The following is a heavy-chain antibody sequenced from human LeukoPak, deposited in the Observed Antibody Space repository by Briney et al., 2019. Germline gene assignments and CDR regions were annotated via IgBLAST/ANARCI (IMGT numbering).Heavy chain of an antibody. CDR2: INHSGST. D-gene: IGHD6-13*01. V-gene: IGHV4-34*01. CDR3: ARGEISSSWYSY. Sequence: SETLSLTCAVYGGSFSGYYWSWIRQPPGKGLEWIGEINHSGSTNYNPSLKSRVTISVDTSKNQFSLKLSSVTAADTAVYYCARGEISSSWYSYWGQGTLVTVSS. J-gene: IGHJ4*02. CDR1: GGSFSGYY.